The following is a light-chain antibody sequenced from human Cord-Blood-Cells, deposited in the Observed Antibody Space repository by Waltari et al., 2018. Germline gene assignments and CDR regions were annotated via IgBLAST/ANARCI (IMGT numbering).Light chain of an antibody. V-gene: IGKV3-11*01. CDR2: DAS. CDR1: QSVSSY. Sequence: IVLTQSPANLSLSRGERATLSCRASQSVSSYLAWYQQKPGQAPRLLIYDASNRATGIPARFSGSGSGTDFTLTISSLEPEDFAVYYCQQRSNWLTFGGGTKVEIK. J-gene: IGKJ4*01. CDR3: QQRSNWLT.